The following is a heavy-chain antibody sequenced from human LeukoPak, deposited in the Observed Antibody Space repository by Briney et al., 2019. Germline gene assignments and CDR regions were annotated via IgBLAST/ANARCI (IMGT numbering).Heavy chain of an antibody. CDR2: ISGSGGST. J-gene: IGHJ5*02. D-gene: IGHD6-13*01. CDR1: GFTFGDYA. V-gene: IGHV3-23*01. Sequence: TGGSLRLSCTASGFTFGDYAMSWVRQAPGKGLEWVSAISGSGGSTYYADSVKGRFTISRDNSKNTLYLQMNSLRAEDTAVYYCAKGRSSWYVGNWFDPWGQGTLVTVSS. CDR3: AKGRSSWYVGNWFDP.